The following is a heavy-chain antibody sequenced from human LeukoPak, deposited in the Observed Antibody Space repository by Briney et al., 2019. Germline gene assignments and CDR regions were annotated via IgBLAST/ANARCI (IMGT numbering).Heavy chain of an antibody. CDR1: GFTFSSYS. CDR2: LGSSSGYI. CDR3: AREYCSGGTCYWGAFDI. Sequence: GGSLRLSCVASGFTFSSYSMNWVRQAPGKGLEWVSILGSSSGYINYADSVRGRVTISRDNAKNSLYLQVNSLRAEDTAVYYCAREYCSGGTCYWGAFDIRGQGTMVTVSS. J-gene: IGHJ3*02. V-gene: IGHV3-21*01. D-gene: IGHD2-15*01.